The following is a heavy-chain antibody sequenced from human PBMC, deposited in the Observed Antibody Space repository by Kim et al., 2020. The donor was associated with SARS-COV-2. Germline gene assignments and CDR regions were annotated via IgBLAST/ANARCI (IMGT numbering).Heavy chain of an antibody. Sequence: GGSLRLSCAASGFTFSSYWMSWVRQAPGKGLEWVANIKQDESEKYYVDSVKGRFTISRDNAKNSLYLQMNSLRAEDTAVYYCASYRTYYYGSGILDYWGQGTLVTVSS. J-gene: IGHJ4*02. V-gene: IGHV3-7*01. D-gene: IGHD3-10*01. CDR3: ASYRTYYYGSGILDY. CDR1: GFTFSSYW. CDR2: IKQDESEK.